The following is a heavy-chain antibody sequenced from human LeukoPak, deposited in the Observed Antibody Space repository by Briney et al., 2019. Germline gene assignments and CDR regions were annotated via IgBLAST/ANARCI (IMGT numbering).Heavy chain of an antibody. CDR3: ASSRYDSSGYYGIIGY. D-gene: IGHD3-22*01. Sequence: GGSLRLSCAASGFTFSSYEMNWVRQAPGKGLEWVPYISSSGSTIYYADSVKGRFTISRDNAKNSLYLQMNSLRAEDTALYYCASSRYDSSGYYGIIGYWGQGTLVTVSS. CDR2: ISSSGSTI. CDR1: GFTFSSYE. V-gene: IGHV3-48*03. J-gene: IGHJ4*02.